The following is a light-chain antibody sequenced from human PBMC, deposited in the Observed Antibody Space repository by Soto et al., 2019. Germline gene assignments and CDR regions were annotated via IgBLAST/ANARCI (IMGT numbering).Light chain of an antibody. Sequence: EIVMTQSPATLSVSPGVRATLSCRASQSVGSNLAWYQQKPGQAPRLLIYGASTRATGIPARFSGSGSGTEFTLTISSLQSEDFAVYYCQQYNNWPLTFGQGTKVDNK. CDR2: GAS. V-gene: IGKV3-15*01. J-gene: IGKJ1*01. CDR3: QQYNNWPLT. CDR1: QSVGSN.